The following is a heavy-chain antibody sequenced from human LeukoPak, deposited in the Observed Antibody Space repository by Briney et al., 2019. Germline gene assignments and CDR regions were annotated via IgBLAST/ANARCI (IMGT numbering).Heavy chain of an antibody. CDR2: INPNSGGT. Sequence: ASVKVSCKASGYTFTGYYMHWVRQAPGQGLEWMGWINPNSGGTNYAQKFQGRVTMTRNTSISTAYMELSSLRSEDTAVYYCARDYYGSGSYQTDYWGQGTLVTVSS. D-gene: IGHD3-10*01. CDR3: ARDYYGSGSYQTDY. CDR1: GYTFTGYY. V-gene: IGHV1-2*02. J-gene: IGHJ4*02.